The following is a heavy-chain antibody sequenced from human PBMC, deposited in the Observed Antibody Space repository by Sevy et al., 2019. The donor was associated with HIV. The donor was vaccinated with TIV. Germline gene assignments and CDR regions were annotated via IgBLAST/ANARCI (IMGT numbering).Heavy chain of an antibody. D-gene: IGHD3-3*01. CDR1: GFNFSSYG. V-gene: IGHV3-30*18. Sequence: GGSLRLSCAASGFNFSSYGMHWVRQAPGKWLEWVAVISYDGSSKYYADSVKGRFTISRDNSKNTVYLQINRLRAEDTAVYYCAKESGSYYDFWSGHDAFAIWGQGTMVTVSS. J-gene: IGHJ3*02. CDR3: AKESGSYYDFWSGHDAFAI. CDR2: ISYDGSSK.